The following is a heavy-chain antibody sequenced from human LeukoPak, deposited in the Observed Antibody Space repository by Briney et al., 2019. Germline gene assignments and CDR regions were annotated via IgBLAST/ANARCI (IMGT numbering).Heavy chain of an antibody. D-gene: IGHD5-18*01. CDR1: GYTFTGYY. CDR3: ARGASGYSYGGGY. CDR2: INPNSGGT. J-gene: IGHJ4*02. Sequence: ASVKVSCKASGYTFTGYYMHWVRQAPGQGLEWMGWINPNSGGTNYAQKFQDRVTMTRDTSISTAYMELSRLRSDDTAVYYCARGASGYSYGGGYWGQGTLVTVSS. V-gene: IGHV1-2*02.